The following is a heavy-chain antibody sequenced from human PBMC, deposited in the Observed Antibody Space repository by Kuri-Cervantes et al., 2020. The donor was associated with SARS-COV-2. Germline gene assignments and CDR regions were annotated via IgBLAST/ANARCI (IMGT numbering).Heavy chain of an antibody. CDR3: AAASGHLVPYYFYMDV. V-gene: IGHV1-58*02. D-gene: IGHD6-6*01. J-gene: IGHJ6*03. CDR2: TVVASGTT. CDR1: GFTFTNSA. Sequence: SVKVSCKAPGFTFTNSAIQWVRQARGQCLEWLGWTVVASGTTNYAPSFQERVTITRDMSTSTVYMEVSSLRSEDTAVYYRAAASGHLVPYYFYMDVWGEGTTVTVSS.